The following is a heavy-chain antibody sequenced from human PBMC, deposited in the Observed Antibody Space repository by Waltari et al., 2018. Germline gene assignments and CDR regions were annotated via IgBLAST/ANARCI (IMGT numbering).Heavy chain of an antibody. J-gene: IGHJ4*02. CDR1: GFTFSSYA. D-gene: IGHD5-12*01. Sequence: EVQLLESGGGLVQPGGSLRLSCAASGFTFSSYAMSWVRQAPGKGLEWVSAISGSGGSTYYADSVKGRFTISRDNSKNTLYLQMNSLRAEDTAVYYCAISYSGYDSYFDYWGQGTLVTVSS. V-gene: IGHV3-23*01. CDR3: AISYSGYDSYFDY. CDR2: ISGSGGST.